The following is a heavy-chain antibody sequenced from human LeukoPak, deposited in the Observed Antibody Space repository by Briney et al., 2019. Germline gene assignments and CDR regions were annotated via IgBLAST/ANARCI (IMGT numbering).Heavy chain of an antibody. CDR2: INPSGGST. Sequence: GASVKVSCKASGYTFTSNAMNWVRQAPGQGLEWMGIINPSGGSTSYAQKFQGRVTMTRDMSTSTVYMELSSLRSEDTAVYYCATRVGATLANAFDIWGQGTMVTVFS. CDR1: GYTFTSNA. V-gene: IGHV1-46*01. J-gene: IGHJ3*02. CDR3: ATRVGATLANAFDI. D-gene: IGHD1-26*01.